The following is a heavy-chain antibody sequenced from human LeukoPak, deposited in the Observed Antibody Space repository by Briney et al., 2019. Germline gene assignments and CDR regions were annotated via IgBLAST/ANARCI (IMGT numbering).Heavy chain of an antibody. CDR3: ARGGNSEGPYYYYGMDV. CDR2: INPSGGST. D-gene: IGHD4-23*01. J-gene: IGHJ6*02. V-gene: IGHV1-46*01. CDR1: GYTFTSYY. Sequence: ASVKVSCKASGYTFTSYYMHWVRQAPGQGLEWMGIINPSGGSTSYAQKFQGRVTTTRDTSTSTVYMELSSLRSEDTAVYYCARGGNSEGPYYYYGMDVWGQGTTVTVSS.